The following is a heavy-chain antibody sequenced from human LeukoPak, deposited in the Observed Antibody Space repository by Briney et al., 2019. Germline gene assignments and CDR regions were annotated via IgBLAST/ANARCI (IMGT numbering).Heavy chain of an antibody. CDR3: ARQGSSWDFDY. CDR2: INPNNGGT. V-gene: IGHV1-2*02. CDR1: GYTFTGYY. J-gene: IGHJ4*02. Sequence: ASAKVSCKASGYTFTGYYMRWVRQAPGQGLEWMGWINPNNGGTNYAQKFQGRVTMTRDTSISTAYMELSRLRSDDTAVYYCARQGSSWDFDYWGQGTLVTVSS. D-gene: IGHD6-13*01.